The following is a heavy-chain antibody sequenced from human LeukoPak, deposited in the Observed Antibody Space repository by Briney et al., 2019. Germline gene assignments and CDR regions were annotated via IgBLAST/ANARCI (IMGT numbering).Heavy chain of an antibody. D-gene: IGHD1-26*01. CDR1: GFPLSCYA. Sequence: GGSLRLSCAPSGFPLSCYAMSWVRQAPGEGGGGVLANRGSGGSTYYADSVKARFTITRDNSKNTLYLQMNSLRAEDTAVYYCAKRRWELLFGWSFYYWGEGTLVTVSS. CDR3: AKRRWELLFGWSFYY. V-gene: IGHV3-23*01. J-gene: IGHJ4*02. CDR2: NRGSGGST.